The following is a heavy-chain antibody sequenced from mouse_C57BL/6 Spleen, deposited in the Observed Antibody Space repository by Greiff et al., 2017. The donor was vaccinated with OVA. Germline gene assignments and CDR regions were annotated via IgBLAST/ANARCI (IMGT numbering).Heavy chain of an antibody. D-gene: IGHD2-1*01. CDR2: ISDGGSYT. Sequence: EVKLVESGGGLVKPGGSLKLSCAASGFTFSSYAMSWVRQTPEKRLEWVATISDGGSYTYYPDNVKGRFTISRDNAKNNLYLQMSHLKSEDTAMYYCARATMVTLYAMDYWGQGTSVTVSS. CDR3: ARATMVTLYAMDY. CDR1: GFTFSSYA. V-gene: IGHV5-4*03. J-gene: IGHJ4*01.